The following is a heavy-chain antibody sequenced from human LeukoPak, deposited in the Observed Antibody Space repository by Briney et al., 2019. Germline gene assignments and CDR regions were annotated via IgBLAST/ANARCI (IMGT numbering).Heavy chain of an antibody. J-gene: IGHJ4*02. D-gene: IGHD1-26*01. CDR3: AREVASGSYYNY. CDR2: IYTSGST. CDR1: GGSISSGSYY. Sequence: SETLSLTCTVSGGSISSGSYYWSWIRQPAGKGLEWIGRIYTSGSTNYNPSLKSRVTISVDTSKNQFSLKLSSVTAADTAEYYCAREVASGSYYNYWGQGTLVPVSS. V-gene: IGHV4-61*02.